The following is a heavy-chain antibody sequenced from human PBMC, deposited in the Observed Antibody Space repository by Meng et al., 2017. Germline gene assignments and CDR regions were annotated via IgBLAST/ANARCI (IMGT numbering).Heavy chain of an antibody. J-gene: IGHJ6*02. CDR3: ARDWPYYDSSGYVYYYYGMDV. V-gene: IGHV1-2*06. D-gene: IGHD3-22*01. CDR1: GYTFTGYY. Sequence: ASVKVSCKASGYTFTGYYMHWVRQAPGQGLGWMGRINPNSGGTNYAQKFQGRVTMTRDTSISTAYMELSRLRSDDTAVYYCARDWPYYDSSGYVYYYYGMDVWGQGTTVTVSS. CDR2: INPNSGGT.